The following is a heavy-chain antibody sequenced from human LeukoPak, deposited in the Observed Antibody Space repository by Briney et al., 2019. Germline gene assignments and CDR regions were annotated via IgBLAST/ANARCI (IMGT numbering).Heavy chain of an antibody. CDR1: GFTFSSYE. CDR2: ISSSGSTI. J-gene: IGHJ4*02. V-gene: IGHV3-48*03. Sequence: GGSLRLSCAASGFTFSSYEMNWVRQAPGKGLEWVSYISSSGSTIYYADSVKGRFTISRDNAKNSLYLQMNSLRAEDTAVYYCARAGLTGYYTGWGQGTLVTVSS. D-gene: IGHD3-9*01. CDR3: ARAGLTGYYTG.